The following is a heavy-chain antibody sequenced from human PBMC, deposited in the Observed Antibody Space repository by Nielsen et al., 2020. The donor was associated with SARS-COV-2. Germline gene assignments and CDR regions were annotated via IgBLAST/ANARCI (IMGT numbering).Heavy chain of an antibody. Sequence: GESLKISCAASGFTFSSYGMHWVRQAPGKGLEWVAVIWYDGSNKYYADSVKGRFTISRDNSKNTLYLQMNSLRAEDTAVYYCARDTGFCSSTSCYLDYWGQGTLVIVSS. CDR2: IWYDGSNK. J-gene: IGHJ4*02. CDR3: ARDTGFCSSTSCYLDY. CDR1: GFTFSSYG. D-gene: IGHD2-2*01. V-gene: IGHV3-33*01.